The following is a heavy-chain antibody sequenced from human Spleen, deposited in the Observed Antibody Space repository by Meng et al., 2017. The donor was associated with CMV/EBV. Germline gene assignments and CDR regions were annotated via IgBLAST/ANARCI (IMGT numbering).Heavy chain of an antibody. V-gene: IGHV4-34*01. CDR3: ARGRQQLGRYFDY. Sequence: HVLSQVGGTLLFKPSDTLSLTCAFVGGSCSRYYCSWIRQPPGNRLEWIGEINHSGSTNYNPSLKSGVTISVDTSKNQFSLKLSSVTAADTAVYYCARGRQQLGRYFDYWGQGTLVTVSS. D-gene: IGHD6-13*01. J-gene: IGHJ4*02. CDR1: GGSCSRYY. CDR2: INHSGST.